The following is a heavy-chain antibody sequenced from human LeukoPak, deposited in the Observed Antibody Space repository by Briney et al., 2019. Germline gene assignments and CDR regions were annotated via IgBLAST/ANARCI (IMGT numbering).Heavy chain of an antibody. CDR2: ISTSSSYI. D-gene: IGHD2-15*01. Sequence: PGRSLRLSCAASGFTFSSYSMNWVRQAPGKGLEWVSFISTSSSYIYYADSVKGRFTISRDNAKNSLYLQMNSLRAEDTAVYYCARDRGGGRGSDYWGQGTLVSVSS. J-gene: IGHJ4*02. CDR3: ARDRGGGRGSDY. CDR1: GFTFSSYS. V-gene: IGHV3-21*01.